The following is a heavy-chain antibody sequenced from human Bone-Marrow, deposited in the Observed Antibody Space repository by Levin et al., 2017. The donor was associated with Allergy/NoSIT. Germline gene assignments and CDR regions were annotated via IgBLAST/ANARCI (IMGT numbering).Heavy chain of an antibody. Sequence: GESLKISCATSGFSFSRYSLHWVRLAPGKGLEWVSYITSIGSSGTMKYYADSVKGRFTISRDNAKNSLYLQMNSLRAEDTAVYFCARVFGSEETFDIWGQGTLVTVSS. J-gene: IGHJ3*02. V-gene: IGHV3-48*04. D-gene: IGHD2-15*01. CDR2: ITSIGSSGTMK. CDR1: GFSFSRYS. CDR3: ARVFGSEETFDI.